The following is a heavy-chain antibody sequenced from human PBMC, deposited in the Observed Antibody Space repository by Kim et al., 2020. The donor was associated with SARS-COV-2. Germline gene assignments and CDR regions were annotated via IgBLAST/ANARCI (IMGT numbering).Heavy chain of an antibody. D-gene: IGHD5-12*01. Sequence: GGSLRLSCAASGFTFSGSAMHWVRQASGKGLEWVGRIRSKDKSYATAYAVSVKGRFTISRDDSKNTAYLQMNSLKTEDTAVYYCISRMVEMATIWGQGTLVTVSS. J-gene: IGHJ4*02. CDR2: IRSKDKSYAT. V-gene: IGHV3-73*01. CDR1: GFTFSGSA. CDR3: ISRMVEMATI.